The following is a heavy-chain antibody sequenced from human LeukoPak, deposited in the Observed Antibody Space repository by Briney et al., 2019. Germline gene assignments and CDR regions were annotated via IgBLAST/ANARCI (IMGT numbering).Heavy chain of an antibody. D-gene: IGHD2-15*01. CDR1: GGSISSSSYY. J-gene: IGHJ6*03. V-gene: IGHV4-39*07. Sequence: TSETLSLTCTVSGGSISSSSYYWGWIRQPPGKGLEWIGSIYYSGSTYYNPSLKSRVTISVDTSKNQFSLKLSSVTAADTAVYYCARGPVVAATLYYYYYYMDVWGKGTTVTVSS. CDR3: ARGPVVAATLYYYYYYMDV. CDR2: IYYSGST.